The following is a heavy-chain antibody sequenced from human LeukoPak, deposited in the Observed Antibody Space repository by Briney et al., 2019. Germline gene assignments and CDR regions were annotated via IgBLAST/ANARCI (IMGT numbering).Heavy chain of an antibody. Sequence: GASVKVSCKASGYTFTSYGISWVRQAPGQGLEWMGWISAYNGNTNYAQKLQGRVTMTTDTSTSTAYMELRSLRSDDTAVYYCARAGRGDYDFWSGYYADYWGQGTLVTVSS. CDR1: GYTFTSYG. J-gene: IGHJ4*02. D-gene: IGHD3-3*01. CDR3: ARAGRGDYDFWSGYYADY. V-gene: IGHV1-18*01. CDR2: ISAYNGNT.